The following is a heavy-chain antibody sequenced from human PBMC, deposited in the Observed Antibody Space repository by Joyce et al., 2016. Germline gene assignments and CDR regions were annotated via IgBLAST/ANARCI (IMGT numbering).Heavy chain of an antibody. V-gene: IGHV3-74*01. CDR1: GFTFSRYW. Sequence: EVQLVESGGGLVQPGGSLRLSCAASGFTFSRYWMHWVRQAPGKGPVWVSRINTDGSNSIYADSVKGRFTISRDNAKNTLFLQMNSLRAEDTALYYCARDQSVAGPTTADYWGQGTLVTVSS. CDR3: ARDQSVAGPTTADY. D-gene: IGHD6-19*01. CDR2: INTDGSNS. J-gene: IGHJ4*02.